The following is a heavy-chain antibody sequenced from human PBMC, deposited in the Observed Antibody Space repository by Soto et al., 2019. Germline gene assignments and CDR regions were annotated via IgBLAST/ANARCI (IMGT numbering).Heavy chain of an antibody. V-gene: IGHV3-11*01. CDR2: ISSSGSTI. J-gene: IGHJ4*02. Sequence: GGSLRLSCAASGFTFSDYYMSWIRQAPGKGLEWVSYISSSGSTIYYADSVKGRFTISRDNAKNSLYLQMNSLRAEDTAVYYCARVLVGRYCSSTSCRTYDYRGQGSLVTVSS. CDR3: ARVLVGRYCSSTSCRTYDY. CDR1: GFTFSDYY. D-gene: IGHD2-2*01.